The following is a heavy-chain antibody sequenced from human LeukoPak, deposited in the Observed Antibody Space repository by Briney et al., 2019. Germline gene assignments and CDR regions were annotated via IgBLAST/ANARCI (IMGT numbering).Heavy chain of an antibody. D-gene: IGHD3-10*01. CDR2: INHSGST. CDR3: ARDREVRGVIISLDY. Sequence: SETLSLTCAVYGGSFSGYYWSWIRQPPGKGLEWIGEINHSGSTNYNPSLKSRVTISVDTSKNQFSLKLSSVTAADTAVYYCARDREVRGVIISLDYWGQGTLVTVSS. J-gene: IGHJ4*02. V-gene: IGHV4-34*01. CDR1: GGSFSGYY.